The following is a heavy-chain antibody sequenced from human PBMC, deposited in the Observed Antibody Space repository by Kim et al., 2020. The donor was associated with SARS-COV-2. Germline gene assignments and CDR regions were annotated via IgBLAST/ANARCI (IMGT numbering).Heavy chain of an antibody. CDR3: ARAYSSSLLLERRYNWFDP. D-gene: IGHD6-13*01. CDR1: GYTFTSYG. J-gene: IGHJ5*02. CDR2: ISAYNGNT. V-gene: IGHV1-18*01. Sequence: ASVKVSCKASGYTFTSYGISWVRQAPGQGLEWMGWISAYNGNTNYAQKLQGRVTMTTDTSTSTAYMELRSLRSDDTAVYYCARAYSSSLLLERRYNWFDPWGQGTLVTVSS.